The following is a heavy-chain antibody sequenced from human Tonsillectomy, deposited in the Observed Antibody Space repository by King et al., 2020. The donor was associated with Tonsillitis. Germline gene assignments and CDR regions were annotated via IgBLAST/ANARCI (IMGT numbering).Heavy chain of an antibody. CDR3: ARTSGYGGAFDI. CDR1: GYTFTGYY. CDR2: INPNSGGT. J-gene: IGHJ3*02. V-gene: IGHV1-2*04. Sequence: VQLVESGAEVKKPGASVKVSCKASGYTFTGYYMHWVRQAPGQGLEWMGWINPNSGGTNYAQKFQGWFTMTRDTSISTAYMELSRLGSDDTAVYYCARTSGYGGAFDIWGQGTMVTVSS. D-gene: IGHD3-22*01.